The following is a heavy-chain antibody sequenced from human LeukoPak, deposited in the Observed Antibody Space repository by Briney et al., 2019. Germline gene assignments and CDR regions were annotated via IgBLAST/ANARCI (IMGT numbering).Heavy chain of an antibody. J-gene: IGHJ4*02. CDR2: IRYDGSNK. CDR1: GFTFSSCG. D-gene: IGHD5-24*01. V-gene: IGHV3-30*02. CDR3: ARDRDGYTAGDY. Sequence: GGSLRLSCAASGFTFSSCGMHWVRQAPGKGLEWVAFIRYDGSNKYYADSVKGRFTISRDNSKNTLYLQMNSLRAEDTAVYYRARDRDGYTAGDYWGQGTLVTVSS.